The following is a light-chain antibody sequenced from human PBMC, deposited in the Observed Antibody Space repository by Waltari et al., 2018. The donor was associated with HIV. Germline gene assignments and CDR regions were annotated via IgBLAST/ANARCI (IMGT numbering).Light chain of an antibody. V-gene: IGLV1-47*01. J-gene: IGLJ2*01. Sequence: QPKMTQAPSASKTPGQRITMSCSGTKSNIGNTFIYWYQQIAGAAPRLVMARHDQRPAWVPDRFSCTKSGTSAFLAITGLRLDDEATYFCASWDDNLGHWIFGGGTKLTVL. CDR2: RHD. CDR3: ASWDDNLGHWI. CDR1: KSNIGNTF.